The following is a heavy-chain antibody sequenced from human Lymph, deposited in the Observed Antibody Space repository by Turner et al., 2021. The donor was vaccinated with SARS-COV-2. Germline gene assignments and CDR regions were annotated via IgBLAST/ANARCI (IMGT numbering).Heavy chain of an antibody. D-gene: IGHD4-17*01. J-gene: IGHJ4*02. Sequence: EVQLVASGGGLIQPGGSLRLSCAASGFTVSSNYMRWVRQAPGKGLEWVSLIYSGGSTLYADSVKGRFTISRDNSKNTLYLQMNSLRADDTAVYYCARVLPYGDYFDFWGQGTLVTVSS. CDR2: IYSGGST. CDR3: ARVLPYGDYFDF. V-gene: IGHV3-53*01. CDR1: GFTVSSNY.